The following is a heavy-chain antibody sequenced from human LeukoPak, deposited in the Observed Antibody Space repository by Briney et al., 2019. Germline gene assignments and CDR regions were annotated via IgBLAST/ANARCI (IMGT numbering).Heavy chain of an antibody. CDR1: GGSLSGYY. CDR2: INHSGST. CDR3: TRDRSALDT. V-gene: IGHV4-34*01. Sequence: SETLSLTCAVSGGSLSGYYWTWIRQPPGKGLEWIGEINHSGSTNYNPSLKSRVTISGDTSKNQFSLKLSSVTAADTAVYYCTRDRSALDTWGQGTMVTVSS. J-gene: IGHJ3*02.